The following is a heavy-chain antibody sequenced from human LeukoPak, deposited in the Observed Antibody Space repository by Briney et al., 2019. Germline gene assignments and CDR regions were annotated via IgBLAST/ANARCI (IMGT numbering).Heavy chain of an antibody. CDR1: GFTFSGYA. CDR2: ISGSGGST. J-gene: IGHJ4*02. V-gene: IGHV3-23*01. CDR3: AKPGRSSSWYFDY. Sequence: GGSLRLSCAASGFTFSGYAMSWVRQAPGKGLEWVSAISGSGGSTYYADSVKGRFTISRDNSKNTLYLQMNSLRAEDTAVYYCAKPGRSSSWYFDYWGQGTLVTVSS. D-gene: IGHD6-13*01.